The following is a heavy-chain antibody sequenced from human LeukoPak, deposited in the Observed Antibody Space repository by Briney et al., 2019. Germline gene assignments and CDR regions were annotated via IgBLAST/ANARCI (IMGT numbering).Heavy chain of an antibody. Sequence: KTSETLSLTCTVSGDSISSGDYYWSWIRQPAGKGLEWIGRISSSGSTNYNPSLKSRATISVDTSKNQFSLKLSSVTAADTAVYFCARGPYSYDSSGAFDIWGQGTMVTVSS. CDR3: ARGPYSYDSSGAFDI. J-gene: IGHJ3*02. CDR2: ISSSGST. CDR1: GDSISSGDYY. D-gene: IGHD3-22*01. V-gene: IGHV4-61*02.